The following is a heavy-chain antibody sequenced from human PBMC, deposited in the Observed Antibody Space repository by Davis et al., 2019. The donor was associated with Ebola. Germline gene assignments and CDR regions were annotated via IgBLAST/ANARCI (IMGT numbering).Heavy chain of an antibody. CDR2: IYYSGST. V-gene: IGHV4-59*06. J-gene: IGHJ4*02. CDR3: ARGLWEEFDQ. D-gene: IGHD1-26*01. Sequence: SETLSLTCTVSGGSINNYFWSWIRQHPGKGLEWIGYIYYSGSTYYNPSLKSRVTISVDTSKNQFSLKLSSVTAADTAVYYCARGLWEEFDQWGQGTPVTVSS. CDR1: GGSINNYF.